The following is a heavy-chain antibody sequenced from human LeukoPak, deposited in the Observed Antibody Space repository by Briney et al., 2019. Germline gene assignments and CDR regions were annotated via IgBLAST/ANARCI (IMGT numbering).Heavy chain of an antibody. J-gene: IGHJ3*02. D-gene: IGHD3-9*01. CDR1: GGSISSTNYY. Sequence: SETLSLTCTVSGGSISSTNYYWGWIRQPPGRDLEWIGSIYSSGNTYYNPSLESRVTISVDTSKNQLSLKLTSATAADTAVYYCAREDDILDAFDIWGQGTMVTVSS. V-gene: IGHV4-39*07. CDR3: AREDDILDAFDI. CDR2: IYSSGNT.